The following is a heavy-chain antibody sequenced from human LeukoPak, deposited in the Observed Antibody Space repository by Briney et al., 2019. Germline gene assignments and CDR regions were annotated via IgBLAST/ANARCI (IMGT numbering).Heavy chain of an antibody. V-gene: IGHV1-2*02. D-gene: IGHD3-22*01. CDR1: GYTFTGYY. Sequence: ASVKVSCKASGYTFTGYYMHWVRQAPGQGLEWMEWINPNSGGTNYAQKFQGRVTMTRDTSISTAYMELSRLRSDDTAVYYCARRGNYDSSGYYYWGQGTLVTVSS. J-gene: IGHJ4*02. CDR3: ARRGNYDSSGYYY. CDR2: INPNSGGT.